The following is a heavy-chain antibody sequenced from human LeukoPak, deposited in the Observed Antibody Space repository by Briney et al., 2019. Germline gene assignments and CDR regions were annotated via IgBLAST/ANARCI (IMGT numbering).Heavy chain of an antibody. D-gene: IGHD6-6*01. J-gene: IGHJ4*02. Sequence: ESGPVLLKPTETLTLTCTVSGFSLSNARMGVSWIRQPPGKALEWLAHIFSNDEESYSTSLKSRLTISKDTSKSQVVLTMTNMDPVDTATYYCARIRREGQLAVDYWGQGTLVTVSS. CDR1: GFSLSNARMG. CDR2: IFSNDEE. CDR3: ARIRREGQLAVDY. V-gene: IGHV2-26*01.